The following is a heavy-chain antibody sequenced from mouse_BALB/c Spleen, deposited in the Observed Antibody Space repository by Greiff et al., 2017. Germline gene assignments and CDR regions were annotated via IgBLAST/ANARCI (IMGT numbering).Heavy chain of an antibody. Sequence: EVKLVESGGGLVQPGGSLRLSCATSGFTFTDYYMSWVRQPPGKALEWLGFIRNKANGYTTEYSASVKGRFTISRDNSQSILYLQMNTLRAEDSATYYCARDDFTWYFDVWGAGTTVTVSS. V-gene: IGHV7-3*02. J-gene: IGHJ1*01. CDR2: IRNKANGYTT. CDR3: ARDDFTWYFDV. CDR1: GFTFTDYY.